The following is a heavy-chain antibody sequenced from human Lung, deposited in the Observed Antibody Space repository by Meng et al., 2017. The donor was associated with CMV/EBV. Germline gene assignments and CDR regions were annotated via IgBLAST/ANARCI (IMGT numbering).Heavy chain of an antibody. Sequence: GESXKISCAASGFTFSSYGMHWVRQAPGKGLEWVAFIRYDGSNKYYADSVKGRFTISRDNSKNTLYLQMNSLRAEDTAVYYCASQDIVVVPAAIRNYYYYGMDVWGQGTTVNVSS. CDR1: GFTFSSYG. V-gene: IGHV3-30*02. CDR3: ASQDIVVVPAAIRNYYYYGMDV. J-gene: IGHJ6*02. CDR2: IRYDGSNK. D-gene: IGHD2-2*02.